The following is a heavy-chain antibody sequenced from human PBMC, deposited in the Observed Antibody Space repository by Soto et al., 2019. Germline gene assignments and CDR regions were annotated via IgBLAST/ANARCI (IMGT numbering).Heavy chain of an antibody. V-gene: IGHV4-4*02. D-gene: IGHD6-13*01. J-gene: IGHJ5*02. Sequence: QVQLQESGPGLVKPSVTLSLICAVSVGSISTSDWWSWVRQPPGQGLEWIGEIYHSGSTNYNPSLKSRVTISVDKSKSQFSLKLSSMTAADTAVYYCARDQGIAAAGGDWFDPWGQGILVTVSS. CDR1: VGSISTSDW. CDR3: ARDQGIAAAGGDWFDP. CDR2: IYHSGST.